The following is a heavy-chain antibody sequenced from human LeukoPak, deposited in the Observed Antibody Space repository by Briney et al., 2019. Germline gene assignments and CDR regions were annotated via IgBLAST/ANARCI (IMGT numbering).Heavy chain of an antibody. CDR1: GGSISSYY. CDR2: IYYSGST. D-gene: IGHD3-10*01. J-gene: IGHJ4*02. CDR3: ARVQGSGSWPDY. Sequence: SETLSLTCTVSGGSISSYYWSWIRQPPGKGLEWIGYIYYSGSTNYNPSLKSRVTISVDTSKNQFSLKLSSVTAADTAVYYCARVQGSGSWPDYWGQGTLVTVSS. V-gene: IGHV4-59*08.